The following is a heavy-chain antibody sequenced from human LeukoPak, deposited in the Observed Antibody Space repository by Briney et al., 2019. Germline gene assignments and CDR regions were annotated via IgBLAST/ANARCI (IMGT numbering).Heavy chain of an antibody. Sequence: KPSETLSLTCNVSGYPISSGYYWAWIRQAPGKGLEWIGSIYHSGYTHYNPSLKGRVTIPVDTSKNDFSLKLSSVAAADTAIYYCARDMNPTHYFDYWGQGTLVTVSS. CDR2: IYHSGYT. V-gene: IGHV4-38-2*02. J-gene: IGHJ4*02. D-gene: IGHD3-16*01. CDR1: GYPISSGYY. CDR3: ARDMNPTHYFDY.